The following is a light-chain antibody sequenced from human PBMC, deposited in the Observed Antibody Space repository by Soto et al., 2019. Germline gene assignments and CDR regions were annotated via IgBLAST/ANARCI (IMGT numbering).Light chain of an antibody. Sequence: IHMTHSPATLSASVLYTVTITFLASQSISVSLAWYQHKPGEAPKLLIYDASKLEAGVPSRFSGRGSGTDFTFSISSLQPEDIATYYCQQYDNVPLTFGGGTKVDIK. V-gene: IGKV1-33*01. J-gene: IGKJ4*01. CDR1: QSISVS. CDR2: DAS. CDR3: QQYDNVPLT.